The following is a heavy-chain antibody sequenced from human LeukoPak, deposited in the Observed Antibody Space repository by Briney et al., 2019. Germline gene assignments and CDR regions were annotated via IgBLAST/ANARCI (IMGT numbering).Heavy chain of an antibody. V-gene: IGHV4-4*07. J-gene: IGHJ6*02. Sequence: PSETLSLTCTVSGGSINTYYWSWIRQPAGKGLEWIGRIYTGGSTIYNPSLRSRVSMLVDTSKNQFSLKLNSVTAADTTIYYCSGQLANCAMDVWGQGTTVTVSS. CDR2: IYTGGST. CDR3: SGQLANCAMDV. D-gene: IGHD1-1*01. CDR1: GGSINTYY.